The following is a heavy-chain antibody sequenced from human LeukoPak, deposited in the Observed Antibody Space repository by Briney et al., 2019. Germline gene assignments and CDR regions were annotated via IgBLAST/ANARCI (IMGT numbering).Heavy chain of an antibody. D-gene: IGHD6-6*01. CDR1: GFTLSKYW. CDR2: INPDGSRI. J-gene: IGHJ5*02. V-gene: IGHV3-74*01. CDR3: ARGAAARPMNWFDP. Sequence: GGSLRLSCAASGFTLSKYWMHWVRQAPGKGPVWVSRINPDGSRIDYADSVRGRFTISRDSAKNTLYLQMNSLRAEDTAVYYCARGAAARPMNWFDPWGQGTLVTVSS.